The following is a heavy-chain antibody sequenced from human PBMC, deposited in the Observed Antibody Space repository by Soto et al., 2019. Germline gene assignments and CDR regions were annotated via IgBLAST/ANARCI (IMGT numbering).Heavy chain of an antibody. Sequence: VQLVESGGGVVQPGRSLRLSCAASGFTFSDYAMHWVRQAPGKGLEWVAVVSHDGRNTHYADSVKGRFTISRDSSKNTVCLEMTSLRAEDTAVYYCGRGGRQWLVTSDFNYWGQGALVTVSS. D-gene: IGHD6-19*01. CDR3: GRGGRQWLVTSDFNY. CDR1: GFTFSDYA. V-gene: IGHV3-30*03. CDR2: VSHDGRNT. J-gene: IGHJ4*02.